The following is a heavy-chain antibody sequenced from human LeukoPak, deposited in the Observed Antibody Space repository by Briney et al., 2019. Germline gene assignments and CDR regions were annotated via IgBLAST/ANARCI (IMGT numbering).Heavy chain of an antibody. J-gene: IGHJ4*02. Sequence: GGSLRLSCTASGFTFSAYAMHWVRQAPGKGLEWVAFIRYNGGKEHHADSVKGRFTISRDNSKNTLYLQMNSLRAEDTAVYYCAKVSSSCPDCSFDSWGQGTLVAVSS. CDR1: GFTFSAYA. CDR2: IRYNGGKE. CDR3: AKVSSSCPDCSFDS. V-gene: IGHV3-30*02. D-gene: IGHD6-13*01.